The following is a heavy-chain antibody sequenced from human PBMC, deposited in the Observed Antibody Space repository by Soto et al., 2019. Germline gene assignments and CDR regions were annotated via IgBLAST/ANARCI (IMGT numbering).Heavy chain of an antibody. CDR2: INPNSGGT. Sequence: ASVKVCCKASVYRFTGYYVHWVRQEPGQGLEWMGWINPNSGGTNYAQKFQGLVTMTRDTSISTAYMELSSLRSDDTAVYYCGRAFRYGGSGYYFDYWGQGTPVTSPQ. J-gene: IGHJ4*02. CDR3: GRAFRYGGSGYYFDY. CDR1: VYRFTGYY. V-gene: IGHV1-2*04. D-gene: IGHD3-22*01.